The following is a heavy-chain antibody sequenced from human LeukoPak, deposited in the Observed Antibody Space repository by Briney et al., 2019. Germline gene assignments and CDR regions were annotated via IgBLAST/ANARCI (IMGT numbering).Heavy chain of an antibody. D-gene: IGHD3-22*01. V-gene: IGHV1-69*05. CDR2: IIPIFGTA. CDR3: ATSYDSYAYYYMDV. Sequence: GASVKVSCKASGGTFSSYAISWVRQAPGQGLEWMGGIIPIFGTANYAQKFQGRVTITTDESTSTAYMELSSLRSEDTAVYYCATSYDSYAYYYMDVWGKGPRSPSP. CDR1: GGTFSSYA. J-gene: IGHJ6*03.